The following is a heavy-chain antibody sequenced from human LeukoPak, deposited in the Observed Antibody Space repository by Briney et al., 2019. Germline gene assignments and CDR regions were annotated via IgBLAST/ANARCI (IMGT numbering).Heavy chain of an antibody. V-gene: IGHV3-7*03. CDR3: ARGLGKGSSDY. CDR2: IKQDGSEK. CDR1: GFTFSSYW. Sequence: GGSLRLSCAASGFTFSSYWMSWVRQAPGKGLEWVANIKQDGSEKYYVDSVKGRFTISRDSAKNSLFLQMNSLTADDTAVYYCARGLGKGSSDYWGQGTLVTVSS. J-gene: IGHJ4*02. D-gene: IGHD6-6*01.